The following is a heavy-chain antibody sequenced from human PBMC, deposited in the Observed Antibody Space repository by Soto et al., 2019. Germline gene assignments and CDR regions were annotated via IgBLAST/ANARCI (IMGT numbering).Heavy chain of an antibody. CDR1: GFTFSGSA. V-gene: IGHV3-73*02. D-gene: IGHD3-22*01. Sequence: EVQLVESGGGLVQPGGSLKLSCAASGFTFSGSAMHWVRQASGKGLEWVGRIRSKANSYATAYAASVKGRFTISRDDSKNTAYLQMNSLKTEDTAVYYCTRPLHYYDSSDSAFDIWGQGTMVTVSS. J-gene: IGHJ3*02. CDR3: TRPLHYYDSSDSAFDI. CDR2: IRSKANSYAT.